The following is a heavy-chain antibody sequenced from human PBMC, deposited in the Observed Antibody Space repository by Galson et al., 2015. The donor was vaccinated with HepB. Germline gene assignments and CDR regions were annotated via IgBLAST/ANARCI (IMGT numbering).Heavy chain of an antibody. V-gene: IGHV1-69*13. Sequence: SVKVSCKASGGTFDNYAITWVRQAPGQGLEWMGGIIPILGTANYPQKLQGRVTITADESSSTAYLELRSLRSEDTAVYYCARESPFHCSGGSCYLDYWGPGTLVTVSS. CDR3: ARESPFHCSGGSCYLDY. J-gene: IGHJ4*02. CDR2: IIPILGTA. CDR1: GGTFDNYA. D-gene: IGHD2-15*01.